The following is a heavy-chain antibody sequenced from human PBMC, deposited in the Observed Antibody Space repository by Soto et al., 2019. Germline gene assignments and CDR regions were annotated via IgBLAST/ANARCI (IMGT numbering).Heavy chain of an antibody. CDR1: GFICSSYD. V-gene: IGHV3-23*01. D-gene: IGHD2-21*02. CDR2: ILVGGST. Sequence: PGGSLRLSCAVSGFICSSYDMSWVRQAPGKGLEWVSTILVGGSTHYEDSVKGRFTISRDTSKNTVYLQMNSLTAGDTAVYYCASVVVTAIWDAFDIWGQGTMVTVSS. CDR3: ASVVVTAIWDAFDI. J-gene: IGHJ3*02.